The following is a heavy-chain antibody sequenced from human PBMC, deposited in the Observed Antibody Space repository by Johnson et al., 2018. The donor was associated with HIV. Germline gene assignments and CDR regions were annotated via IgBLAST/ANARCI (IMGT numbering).Heavy chain of an antibody. Sequence: VQLVESGGGLVQPGRSLRLSCAASGFTFDDYAMHWVRQAPGKGLEWVSGISWNSGSIGYADSVKGRFPISRDNAKNSLYLQMNSLRAEDTAVYYCAKDMFRWELLDGDTFDIWGQGTMVTVSS. CDR1: GFTFDDYA. CDR3: AKDMFRWELLDGDTFDI. J-gene: IGHJ3*02. V-gene: IGHV3-9*01. CDR2: ISWNSGSI. D-gene: IGHD1-26*01.